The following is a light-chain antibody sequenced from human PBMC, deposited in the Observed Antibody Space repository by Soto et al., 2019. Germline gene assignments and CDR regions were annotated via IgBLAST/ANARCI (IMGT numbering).Light chain of an antibody. CDR1: QGISSY. CDR3: QQYNKWPPIT. V-gene: IGKV1-27*01. CDR2: SAS. Sequence: DIQLTQSPSSLSASVGDRVTITCRVSQGISSYLNWYRQKPGKVPKLLIYSASNLQSGVPSRFSGSGSGTEFTLTISSLQSENFAVYYCQQYNKWPPITVGQGTRLEIK. J-gene: IGKJ5*01.